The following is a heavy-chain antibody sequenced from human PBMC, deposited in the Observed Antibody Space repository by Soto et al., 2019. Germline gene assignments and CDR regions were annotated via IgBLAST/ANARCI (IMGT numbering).Heavy chain of an antibody. J-gene: IGHJ2*01. CDR2: LYANENT. CDR1: TASVNSYY. Sequence: SETLSLTCSVSTASVNSYYWSWIRQPAGKGLEWIGRLYANENTDYNPSLRSRVTISVDTKRQFSLKLSSVTAADTAVYYCARDHPNWYFDLWGRGTPVTVSS. V-gene: IGHV4-4*07. CDR3: ARDHPNWYFDL.